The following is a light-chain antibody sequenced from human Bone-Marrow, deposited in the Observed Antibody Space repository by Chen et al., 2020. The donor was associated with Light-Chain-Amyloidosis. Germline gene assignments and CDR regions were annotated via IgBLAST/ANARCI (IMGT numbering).Light chain of an antibody. Sequence: NFMLTLPHSVSESQGKTAIISSTRSSGSIATNYVPWYQQRPGSSPTTVIYEDDQRPSWVPDRFSGSIDRSSNSASLTISGLKTEDEADYYCQSYQGSSQGVFGGGTKLTVL. J-gene: IGLJ3*02. CDR2: EDD. CDR3: QSYQGSSQGV. CDR1: SGSIATNY. V-gene: IGLV6-57*01.